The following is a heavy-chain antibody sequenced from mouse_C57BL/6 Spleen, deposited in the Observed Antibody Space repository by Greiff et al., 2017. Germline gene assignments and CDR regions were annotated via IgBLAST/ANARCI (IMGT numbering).Heavy chain of an antibody. V-gene: IGHV1-7*01. CDR1: GYTFTSYW. J-gene: IGHJ4*01. D-gene: IGHD4-1*02. CDR3: ARANWAMDY. CDR2: IHPSSGYT. Sequence: VQLQQSGAELAKPGASVKLSCKASGYTFTSYWMPWVKQRPGQGLEWIGYIHPSSGYTKYNQKFKDKATLTADNSSSTAYMQLSSLTYEDSAVYYCARANWAMDYWGQGTSVTVSS.